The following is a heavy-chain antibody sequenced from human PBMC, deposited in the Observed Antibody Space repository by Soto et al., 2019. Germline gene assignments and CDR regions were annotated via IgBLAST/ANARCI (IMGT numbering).Heavy chain of an antibody. Sequence: QVQLVESGGGVVQPGRSLRLSCAASGYTFSSYGMHWVRQAPGKGLEWVAVIWYDGSNKYYADSVKGRFTISRDNSKNTLYLQMNSLRAEDTAVYYCARDQGQQLGPYYFDYWGQGTLVTVSS. CDR3: ARDQGQQLGPYYFDY. D-gene: IGHD6-13*01. J-gene: IGHJ4*02. CDR1: GYTFSSYG. V-gene: IGHV3-33*01. CDR2: IWYDGSNK.